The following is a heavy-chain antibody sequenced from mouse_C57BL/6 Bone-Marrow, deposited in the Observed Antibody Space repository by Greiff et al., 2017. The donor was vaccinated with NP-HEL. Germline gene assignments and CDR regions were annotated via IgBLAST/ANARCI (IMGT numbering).Heavy chain of an antibody. J-gene: IGHJ2*01. D-gene: IGHD2-5*01. CDR1: GYTFTSYG. CDR2: IYPRSGNT. CDR3: ARRGYSTYFDY. V-gene: IGHV1-81*01. Sequence: VQLQQSGAELARPGASVKLSCKASGYTFTSYGISWVKQRTGQGLEWIGEIYPRSGNTYYNEKFKGKATLTAAKSSSTAYMELRSLTSEDAAVYFCARRGYSTYFDYWGQGTTLTVSS.